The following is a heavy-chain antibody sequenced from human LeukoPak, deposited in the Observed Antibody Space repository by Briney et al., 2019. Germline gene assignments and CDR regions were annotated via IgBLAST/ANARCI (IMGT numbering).Heavy chain of an antibody. V-gene: IGHV3-30*04. CDR1: GFTFSSYA. Sequence: PGGSLRLSCAASGFTFSSYAMHWVRQAPGKGLEWVAVISYDGSNKYYADSVKGRFTISRDNSKNTLYLQMNSLRAEDTAVYYCARDHGQLVSQFDPWGQGTLDTVSS. D-gene: IGHD6-13*01. J-gene: IGHJ5*02. CDR3: ARDHGQLVSQFDP. CDR2: ISYDGSNK.